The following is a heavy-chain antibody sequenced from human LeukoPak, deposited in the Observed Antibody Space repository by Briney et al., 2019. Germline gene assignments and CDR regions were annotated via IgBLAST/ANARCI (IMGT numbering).Heavy chain of an antibody. CDR1: GGSINTYY. V-gene: IGHV4-4*07. CDR2: IYSSGRT. D-gene: IGHD4-11*01. Sequence: SETLSLTCTVSGGSINTYYWNWIRQPAGQGLEWIGRIYSSGRTIYNPSFKSRVIMSIDTSKNQFSLQLNSVTAADTAVYYCAREGSYSNLFDYWGQGTLVTVSS. CDR3: AREGSYSNLFDY. J-gene: IGHJ4*02.